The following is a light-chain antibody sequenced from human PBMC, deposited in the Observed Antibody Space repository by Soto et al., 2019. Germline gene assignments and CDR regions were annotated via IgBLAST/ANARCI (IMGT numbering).Light chain of an antibody. J-gene: IGLJ1*01. V-gene: IGLV2-8*02. CDR2: EVS. Sequence: QSALTNAPSASRSPGHSFTISFTGTSSYVCGYNYVSCYQQHPGKAPKLMIYEVSNRPSVFPDRFSCYKSGNTASLTVSGLQAEDEADYYCSSYEGSNNPPYVFGTWTKVTVL. CDR3: SSYEGSNNPPYV. CDR1: SSYVCGYNY.